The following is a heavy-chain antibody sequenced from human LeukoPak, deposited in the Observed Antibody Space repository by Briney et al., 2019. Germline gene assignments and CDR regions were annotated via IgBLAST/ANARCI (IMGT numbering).Heavy chain of an antibody. D-gene: IGHD6-19*01. V-gene: IGHV3-66*01. J-gene: IGHJ4*02. CDR1: GFTFSSYY. Sequence: GGSLRLSCAASGFTFSSYYMSWVRQAPGKGLEWVSVIDSGGKTYYADSVKGRFTISRDNSKNTLYLQMNSLRAEDTAVYYCARDGVAGDWGQGTLVTVSS. CDR2: IDSGGKT. CDR3: ARDGVAGD.